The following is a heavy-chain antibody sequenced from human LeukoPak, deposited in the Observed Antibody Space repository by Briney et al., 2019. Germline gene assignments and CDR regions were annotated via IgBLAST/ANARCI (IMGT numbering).Heavy chain of an antibody. Sequence: ASVKVSCKASGYTLTSYYMHWVRQAPGQGLEWMGIINPSGGSTSYAQKFQGRVTMTRDTSTSTVYMELSSLRSEDTAVYYCARGRINYYDSSGYYPPRFDYWGQGTLVTVSS. CDR3: ARGRINYYDSSGYYPPRFDY. CDR2: INPSGGST. CDR1: GYTLTSYY. J-gene: IGHJ4*02. D-gene: IGHD3-22*01. V-gene: IGHV1-46*01.